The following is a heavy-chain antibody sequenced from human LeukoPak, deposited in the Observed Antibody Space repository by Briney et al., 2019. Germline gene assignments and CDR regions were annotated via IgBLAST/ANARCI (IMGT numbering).Heavy chain of an antibody. CDR2: IKQDGSEK. J-gene: IGHJ4*02. D-gene: IGHD2-2*01. Sequence: GGSLRLSCAASGFTFSSYGMHWVRQAPGKGLEWVANIKQDGSEKYYVDSVKGRFTISRDNAKNSLYLQMNSLRAEDTAVYYCARTNYRVVVPAAIDYWGQGTLVTVSS. CDR1: GFTFSSYG. V-gene: IGHV3-7*01. CDR3: ARTNYRVVVPAAIDY.